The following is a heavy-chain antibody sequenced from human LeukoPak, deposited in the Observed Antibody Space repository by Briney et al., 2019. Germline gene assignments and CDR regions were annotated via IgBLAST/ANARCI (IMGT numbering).Heavy chain of an antibody. Sequence: GRSLRLSCAASGFTFRHYAVHWVRQAPGKGLEWVANIKQDGSEKYYVDSVKGRFTISRDNAKNSLYLQMNSLRAEDTAVYYCARDLYSGYDLQFDYWGQGTLVTVSS. J-gene: IGHJ4*02. D-gene: IGHD5-12*01. CDR1: GFTFRHYA. V-gene: IGHV3-7*01. CDR3: ARDLYSGYDLQFDY. CDR2: IKQDGSEK.